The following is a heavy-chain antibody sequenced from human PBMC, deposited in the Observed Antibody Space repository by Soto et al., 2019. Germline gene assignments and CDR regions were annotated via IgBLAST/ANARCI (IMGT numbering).Heavy chain of an antibody. J-gene: IGHJ2*01. CDR1: GCTFSSYA. CDR3: ARDRDSSSSSWTYWYFDL. CDR2: INPSGGST. V-gene: IGHV1-46*01. D-gene: IGHD6-6*01. Sequence: GASVKVSCKASGCTFSSYAISWVRQAPGQGLEWMGIINPSGGSTRYAQKFQGRVTMTRDTSTSTVYMELSSLRSEDTAVYYRARDRDSSSSSWTYWYFDLWGRGTLVTVSS.